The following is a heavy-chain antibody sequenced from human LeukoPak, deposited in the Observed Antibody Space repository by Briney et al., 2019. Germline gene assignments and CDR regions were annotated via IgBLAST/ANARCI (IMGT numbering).Heavy chain of an antibody. D-gene: IGHD3-10*01. J-gene: IGHJ4*02. CDR1: GFSFRNYW. CDR2: IKTDGSET. V-gene: IGHV3-7*01. CDR3: VSAIRGSPIDY. Sequence: PGGSLRLSCAASGFSFRNYWMGWVRQAPGKGLACVANIKTDGSETYYVDSVKGRFTISRDNAKNSLFLQMNSLRAEDTAIYYCVSAIRGSPIDYWGQGTLVSVPS.